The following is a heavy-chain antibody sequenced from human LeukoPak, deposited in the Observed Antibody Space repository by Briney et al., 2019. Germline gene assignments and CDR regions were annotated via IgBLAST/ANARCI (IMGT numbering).Heavy chain of an antibody. CDR3: ARYCGAASCYSGFDY. CDR2: ISGDGGT. CDR1: GFTFGSYV. Sequence: PGGSLRLSCAASGFTFGSYVMSWVRQAPGKGPEWVSAISGDGGTYYADSVKGRITISRDNSKNTLYLQMNSLGGEDTALYYCARYCGAASCYSGFDYWGQGTLVTVAS. J-gene: IGHJ4*02. D-gene: IGHD2-15*01. V-gene: IGHV3-23*01.